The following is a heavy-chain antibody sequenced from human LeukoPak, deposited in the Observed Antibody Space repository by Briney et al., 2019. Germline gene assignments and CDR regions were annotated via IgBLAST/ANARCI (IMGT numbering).Heavy chain of an antibody. CDR1: GFTFSSYS. V-gene: IGHV3-21*04. Sequence: GGSLRLSCAASGFTFSSYSMNWVRQAPGKGLEWVSSISSSSTSMYYADSVRGRFTISRDNAMNSLYLQMNSLRAEDTAVYYCARDLDYWGQGTLVTVSS. J-gene: IGHJ4*02. CDR2: ISSSSTSM. CDR3: ARDLDY.